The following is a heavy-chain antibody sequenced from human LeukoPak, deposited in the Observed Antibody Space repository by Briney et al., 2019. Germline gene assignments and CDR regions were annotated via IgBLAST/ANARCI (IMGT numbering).Heavy chain of an antibody. CDR2: ISGSGDRT. CDR3: AREADYGDPKGFDY. Sequence: GGSLRLSCAASGFPFSSYALGWVRQPPGKGLEWVSAISGSGDRTYYADPVRGRFTISRDGSRNTLFLQMNSLRVEDTAVYYCAREADYGDPKGFDYWGQGTLVTVSS. J-gene: IGHJ4*02. D-gene: IGHD4-17*01. V-gene: IGHV3-23*01. CDR1: GFPFSSYA.